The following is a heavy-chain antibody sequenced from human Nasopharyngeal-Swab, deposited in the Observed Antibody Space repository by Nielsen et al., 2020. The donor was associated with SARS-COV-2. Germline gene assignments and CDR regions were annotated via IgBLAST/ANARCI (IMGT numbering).Heavy chain of an antibody. Sequence: GESLKISCATSGFTFSPYTMTWVRQAPGKGLQWISYITSGNSVQYADSVRGRFTISRDNPKNSLYLQMNSLTAEDTAVYFSAREREGCYGDYWCQGTLVTVSS. CDR2: ITSGNSV. CDR3: AREREGCYGDY. CDR1: GFTFSPYT. V-gene: IGHV3-48*04. J-gene: IGHJ4*02. D-gene: IGHD2-15*01.